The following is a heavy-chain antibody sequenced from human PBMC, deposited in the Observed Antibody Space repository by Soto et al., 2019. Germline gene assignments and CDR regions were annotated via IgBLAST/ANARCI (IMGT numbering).Heavy chain of an antibody. D-gene: IGHD3-10*01. Sequence: PSETLSLTCAVYGGSFSGYDWSWIRQPPGKGLEWIGEINHSGSTNYNPSLKSRVTISVDTSKNQFSMKLSSVTAADTAVYYCARARAVVRGGVRYYYGMDVWGQGNTVTVS. CDR3: ARARAVVRGGVRYYYGMDV. CDR2: INHSGST. J-gene: IGHJ6*02. V-gene: IGHV4-34*01. CDR1: GGSFSGYD.